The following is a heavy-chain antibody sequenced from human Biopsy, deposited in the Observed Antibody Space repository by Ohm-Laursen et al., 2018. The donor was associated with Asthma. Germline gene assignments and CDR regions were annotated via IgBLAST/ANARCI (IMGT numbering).Heavy chain of an antibody. J-gene: IGHJ4*02. Sequence: SLRLSCTASGFAVSRDHMFWVRQAPGKGLEWGSVIYSGGTSHTADSVRGRFTISRDYSKNTLYLQMHSLRAEDTAVYYWARGDSSNWSHYYFDYWGRGTLVTVSS. CDR1: GFAVSRDH. V-gene: IGHV3-53*01. CDR3: ARGDSSNWSHYYFDY. CDR2: IYSGGTS. D-gene: IGHD3-22*01.